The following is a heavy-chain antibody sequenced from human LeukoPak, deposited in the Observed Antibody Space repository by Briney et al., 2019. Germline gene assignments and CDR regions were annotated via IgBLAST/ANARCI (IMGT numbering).Heavy chain of an antibody. D-gene: IGHD2-15*01. CDR3: AREGYRSGGSCEY. J-gene: IGHJ4*02. Sequence: GGSLRLSCAASGFTVSSNYMSWVRQAPGKGLEWVSVIYSGGSTYYADSVKGRFTISRDNSKNTLYLQMNSLRAENTAVYYCAREGYRSGGSCEYWGQGTLVTVSS. V-gene: IGHV3-53*01. CDR2: IYSGGST. CDR1: GFTVSSNY.